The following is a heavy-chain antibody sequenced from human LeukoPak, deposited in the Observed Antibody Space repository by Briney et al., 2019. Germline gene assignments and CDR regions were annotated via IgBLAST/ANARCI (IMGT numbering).Heavy chain of an antibody. CDR2: IYPGDSDT. D-gene: IGHD1-26*01. CDR1: GSRFTSYW. V-gene: IGHV5-51*01. CDR3: ARLAGVGATRHYFDY. Sequence: GASLKISCKGSGSRFTSYWIGWVRQLPGKGLEWMGIIYPGDSDTRYSPSFQGQVTISADKSISTAYLQWSSLKASDTAMYYCARLAGVGATRHYFDYWGQGTLVTVSS. J-gene: IGHJ4*02.